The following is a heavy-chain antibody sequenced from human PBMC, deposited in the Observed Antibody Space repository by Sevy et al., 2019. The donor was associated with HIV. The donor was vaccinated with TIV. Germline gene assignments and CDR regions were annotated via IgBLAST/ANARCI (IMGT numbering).Heavy chain of an antibody. J-gene: IGHJ3*02. CDR3: ARVGFGELLYCNAFDI. D-gene: IGHD3-10*01. Sequence: GGSLRLSCAASGFTFSSYSMNWVRQAPGKGLEWVSSISSSSSYIYYADSVKGRFTISRDNAKNSLYLQMNSLRAEDTAVYYCARVGFGELLYCNAFDIWGQGTMVTVSS. CDR1: GFTFSSYS. V-gene: IGHV3-21*01. CDR2: ISSSSSYI.